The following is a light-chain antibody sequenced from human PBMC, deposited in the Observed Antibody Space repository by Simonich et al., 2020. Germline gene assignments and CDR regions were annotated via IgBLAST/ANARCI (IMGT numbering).Light chain of an antibody. Sequence: IVMTQSPDSLAVSLGERATINCKSSQSVLYSSNNKNYFAWYQQNPGQPPKLLIYWASTRESGVPDRFSGSGSGPDFTLTISSLQAEDVAVYYCQQYYSTPLTFGGGTKVEIK. V-gene: IGKV4-1*01. CDR2: WAS. J-gene: IGKJ4*01. CDR3: QQYYSTPLT. CDR1: QSVLYSSNNKNY.